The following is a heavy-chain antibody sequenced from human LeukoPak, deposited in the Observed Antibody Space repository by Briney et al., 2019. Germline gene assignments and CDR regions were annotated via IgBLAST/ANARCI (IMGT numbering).Heavy chain of an antibody. CDR3: AKDVLRFLEWLSTSLSQFDY. CDR1: GYTFTAYY. CDR2: INPHSGDT. J-gene: IGHJ4*01. D-gene: IGHD3-3*01. V-gene: IGHV1-2*04. Sequence: ASVKVSCKASGYTFTAYYIHWVRQAPGQGLEWMGWINPHSGDTHYAQKFQGWVTMTRDTSISTAYMELRSDDTAVYYCAKDVLRFLEWLSTSLSQFDYRGQGTLVTVSS.